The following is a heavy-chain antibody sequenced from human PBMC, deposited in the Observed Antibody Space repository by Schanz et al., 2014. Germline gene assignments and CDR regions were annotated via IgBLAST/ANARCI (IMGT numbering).Heavy chain of an antibody. V-gene: IGHV1-18*01. J-gene: IGHJ6*02. Sequence: QVQLVQSGAEVKKPGASVKVSCKASGYTFTSHGISWVRQAPGQGLEWMGWINVGNGNMKYSQKFQGWVTVTRDTSISTVYMELSRVTYEDTAVYYCARDDRAYYYGMDVWGQGTTVTVSS. D-gene: IGHD3-22*01. CDR1: GYTFTSHG. CDR3: ARDDRAYYYGMDV. CDR2: INVGNGNM.